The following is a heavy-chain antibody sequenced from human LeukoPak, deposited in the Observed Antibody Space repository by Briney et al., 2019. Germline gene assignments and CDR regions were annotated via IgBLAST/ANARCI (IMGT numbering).Heavy chain of an antibody. CDR2: ISGSGGST. CDR1: GFTFSSYA. D-gene: IGHD3-3*01. V-gene: IGHV3-23*01. CDR3: AKGDWSGYYILDY. Sequence: GGSLRLSCAASGFTFSSYAMSWVRQAPGKGPEWVSAISGSGGSTYYADSVEGRSTISRDNSKNTLYLQMNSLRAEDTAVYYCAKGDWSGYYILDYWGQGTLVTVSS. J-gene: IGHJ4*02.